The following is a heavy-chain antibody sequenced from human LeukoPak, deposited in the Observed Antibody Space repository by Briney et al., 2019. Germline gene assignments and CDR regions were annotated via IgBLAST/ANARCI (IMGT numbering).Heavy chain of an antibody. CDR3: AKVHLGGYSSSYYDLSYFDY. CDR1: GFTFSTYA. D-gene: IGHD6-13*01. V-gene: IGHV3-23*01. Sequence: GGSLRLSCAASGFTFSTYAMSWVRQAPGKGLEWVSGISGSGGTTYYADSVKGRFTISRDNSQNTLYLQMNSLRGEDTAVYYCAKVHLGGYSSSYYDLSYFDYWGQGTLVTVSS. CDR2: ISGSGGTT. J-gene: IGHJ4*02.